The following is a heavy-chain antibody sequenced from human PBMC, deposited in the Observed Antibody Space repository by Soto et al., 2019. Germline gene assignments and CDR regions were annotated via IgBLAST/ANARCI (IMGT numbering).Heavy chain of an antibody. J-gene: IGHJ5*02. CDR2: TYHRSKWYN. V-gene: IGHV6-1*01. CDR3: TSDGVMICFDP. CDR1: GDSVSSNSVA. D-gene: IGHD3-10*02. Sequence: SQTLSLTCAISGDSVSSNSVAWNWLRQSPSRGLEWLGRTYHRSKWYNDYAASVKSRITINPDTSKNQFSLQLNSVTPEDTAVYFWTSDGVMICFDPWGQGTLVTVSS.